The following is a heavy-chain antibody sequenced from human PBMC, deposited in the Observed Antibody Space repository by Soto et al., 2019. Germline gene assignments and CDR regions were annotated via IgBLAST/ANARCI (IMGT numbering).Heavy chain of an antibody. CDR1: GYTFTSYD. CDR3: AIYSSSWYKTYYYMDV. V-gene: IGHV1-8*01. J-gene: IGHJ6*03. D-gene: IGHD6-13*01. CDR2: MNPNSGNT. Sequence: ASVKVSCKASGYTFTSYDINWVRQATGQGLEWMGWMNPNSGNTGYAQKFQGRVTMTRNTSISTAYMELSSLRSEDTAVYYCAIYSSSWYKTYYYMDVWGKGTTVTVSS.